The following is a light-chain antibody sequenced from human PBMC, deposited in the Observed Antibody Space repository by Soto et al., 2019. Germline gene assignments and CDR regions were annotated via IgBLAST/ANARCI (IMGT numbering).Light chain of an antibody. CDR1: QSVSSSF. Sequence: EIVLTQSPGTLSLSPGERATLSCRASQSVSSSFLAWFQQKPGQAPRLLITGASSRATGIPDRFSGSGSGTVFTLTITRPEPEDFAVYYCQQYSSSPITFGQGTRLEIK. CDR2: GAS. V-gene: IGKV3-20*01. CDR3: QQYSSSPIT. J-gene: IGKJ5*01.